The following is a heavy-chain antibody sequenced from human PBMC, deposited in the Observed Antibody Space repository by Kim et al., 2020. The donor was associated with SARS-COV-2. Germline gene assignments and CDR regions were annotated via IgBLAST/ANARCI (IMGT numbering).Heavy chain of an antibody. J-gene: IGHJ4*02. CDR3: AVLAAAGTLLFDY. V-gene: IGHV5-51*01. D-gene: IGHD6-13*01. Sequence: SPSFQGQVTIPADKSISNAYLQWSSLKASDTAMYYCAVLAAAGTLLFDYWGQGTLVTVSS.